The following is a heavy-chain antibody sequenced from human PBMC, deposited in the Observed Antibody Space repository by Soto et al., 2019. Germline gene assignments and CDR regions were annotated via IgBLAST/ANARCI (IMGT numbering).Heavy chain of an antibody. CDR1: GYTFPSYD. CDR2: MNPNSGNT. Sequence: ASVKVSGKACGYTFPSYDINWVRQAAGQGREWMGWMNPNSGNTGYAQKFQGRVTMTRNTSISTAYMELSSLRSEDTAVYYCARTITIFGVPTNPKNYYYGMDVWGQGTTVTV. J-gene: IGHJ6*02. CDR3: ARTITIFGVPTNPKNYYYGMDV. D-gene: IGHD3-3*01. V-gene: IGHV1-8*01.